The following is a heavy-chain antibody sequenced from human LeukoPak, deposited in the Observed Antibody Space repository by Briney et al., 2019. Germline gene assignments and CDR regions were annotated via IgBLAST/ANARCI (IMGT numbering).Heavy chain of an antibody. CDR2: IYYSGST. CDR3: AREGYCSSTSCYNWFDP. CDR1: GGSISSYY. D-gene: IGHD2-2*01. J-gene: IGHJ5*02. V-gene: IGHV4-59*01. Sequence: SETLSLTCTVSGGSISSYYWSWIRQPPGKGLEWIGYIYYSGSTNYNPSFKSRVTISVDTSKNQFSLKLSSVTAADTAVYYCAREGYCSSTSCYNWFDPWGQGTLVTVSS.